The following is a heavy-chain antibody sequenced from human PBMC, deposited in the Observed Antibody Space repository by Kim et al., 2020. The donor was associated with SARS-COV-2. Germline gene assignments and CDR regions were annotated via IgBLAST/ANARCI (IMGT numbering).Heavy chain of an antibody. CDR3: ARAGRRYYFDY. D-gene: IGHD1-26*01. J-gene: IGHJ4*02. Sequence: ASVKVSCKASGYTFTDYYMHWVRQAPGQGLEWMGWINPNSGGTNFAQNFQGWVTMTRDTSISTAYMELSRLRSDDTAVYYCARAGRRYYFDYWGQGTLVTVSS. V-gene: IGHV1-2*04. CDR2: INPNSGGT. CDR1: GYTFTDYY.